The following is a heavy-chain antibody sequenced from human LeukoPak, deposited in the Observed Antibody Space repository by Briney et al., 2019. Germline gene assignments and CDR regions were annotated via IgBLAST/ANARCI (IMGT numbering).Heavy chain of an antibody. CDR3: AKVAGDRMDY. V-gene: IGHV1-18*01. J-gene: IGHJ4*02. Sequence: GASVNDSCKASGYNFATYGFCWVRQAPGHGLEWMGWISANNGKTAYAQKFQGRVTLTTDTSTTTAYLELRTLRPDDTAVYYCAKVAGDRMDYWGQGTLVTVSS. CDR1: GYNFATYG. D-gene: IGHD6-13*01. CDR2: ISANNGKT.